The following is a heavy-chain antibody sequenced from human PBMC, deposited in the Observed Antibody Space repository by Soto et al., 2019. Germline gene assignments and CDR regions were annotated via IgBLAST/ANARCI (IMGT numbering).Heavy chain of an antibody. D-gene: IGHD3-9*01. J-gene: IGHJ6*02. Sequence: GESLKISCKGSGYSFTSYWIGWVRQMPGKGLEWMGIIYPGDSDTRYSPSFQGQVTISADKSISTAYLQWSSLKASDTAMYYCARTHSTNYDILTGSYYYYYGMDVWGQGTTVTVSS. V-gene: IGHV5-51*01. CDR3: ARTHSTNYDILTGSYYYYYGMDV. CDR1: GYSFTSYW. CDR2: IYPGDSDT.